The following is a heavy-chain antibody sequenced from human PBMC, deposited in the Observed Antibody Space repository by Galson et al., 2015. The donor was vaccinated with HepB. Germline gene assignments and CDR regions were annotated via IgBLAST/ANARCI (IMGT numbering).Heavy chain of an antibody. D-gene: IGHD3-10*01. CDR1: GFSLDDFA. Sequence: SLRLSCAVAGFSLDDFAMHWVRQAPGKGLEWVSGISWNSGKKIYADSVKGRFTISRDNAKNSLYLLMNSLRIEDTALYYCAKQLWFGELSTPVFDYWGQGTLVIVSS. CDR3: AKQLWFGELSTPVFDY. V-gene: IGHV3-9*01. CDR2: ISWNSGKK. J-gene: IGHJ4*02.